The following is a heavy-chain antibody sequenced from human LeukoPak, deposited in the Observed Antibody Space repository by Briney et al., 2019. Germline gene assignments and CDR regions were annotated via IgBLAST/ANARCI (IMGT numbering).Heavy chain of an antibody. CDR3: AREGRNYYDSSGYYPW. Sequence: KPGGSLRLSCAASGLTFSSYSMNWVRQAPGKGLEWVSSISSSSSYIYYADSVKGRFTISRDNAKNSLYLQMNSLRAEDTAVYYCAREGRNYYDSSGYYPWWGQGTLVTVSS. CDR1: GLTFSSYS. CDR2: ISSSSSYI. J-gene: IGHJ4*02. V-gene: IGHV3-21*01. D-gene: IGHD3-22*01.